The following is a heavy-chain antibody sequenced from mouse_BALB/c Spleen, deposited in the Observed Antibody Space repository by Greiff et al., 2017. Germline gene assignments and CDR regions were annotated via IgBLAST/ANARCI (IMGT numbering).Heavy chain of an antibody. V-gene: IGHV1-14*01. CDR3: AREITTATYYAMDY. Sequence: EVQLQQSGPELVKPGASVKMSCKASGYTFTSYVMHWVKQKPGQGLEWIGYINPYNDGTKYNEKFKGKATLTSDKSSSTAYMELSSLTSEDSAVYYCAREITTATYYAMDYWGQGTSVTVSS. J-gene: IGHJ4*01. D-gene: IGHD1-2*01. CDR2: INPYNDGT. CDR1: GYTFTSYV.